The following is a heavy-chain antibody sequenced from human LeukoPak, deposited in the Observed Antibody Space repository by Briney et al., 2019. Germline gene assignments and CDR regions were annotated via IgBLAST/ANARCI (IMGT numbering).Heavy chain of an antibody. D-gene: IGHD1-26*01. V-gene: IGHV3-7*01. Sequence: GGSLRLSCAASGFTFSSDWMSWVRQAPGKGLKWVANIKQDGSEKYYVDSVKGRFTISRDNAKNSLYVQMNSLRAEDTAVYYCARERGAIDYWGQGTLVTVSS. CDR3: ARERGAIDY. CDR2: IKQDGSEK. CDR1: GFTFSSDW. J-gene: IGHJ4*02.